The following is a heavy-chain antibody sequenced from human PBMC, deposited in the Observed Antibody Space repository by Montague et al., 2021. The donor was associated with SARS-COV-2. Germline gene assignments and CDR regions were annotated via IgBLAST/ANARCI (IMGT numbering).Heavy chain of an antibody. CDR3: AREVAGVKTNWLDT. D-gene: IGHD3-16*01. Sequence: SETLSLTCSVSGVSVSSNNYYWTWIRRPPGKGLEWIGYIYFNGNTILXPSLEGRVTTSIDTSKNHFSLRLTSVTPADTAVYYCAREVAGVKTNWLDTWGQGTLVTVSS. CDR2: IYFNGNT. CDR1: GVSVSSNNYY. V-gene: IGHV4-61*03. J-gene: IGHJ5*02.